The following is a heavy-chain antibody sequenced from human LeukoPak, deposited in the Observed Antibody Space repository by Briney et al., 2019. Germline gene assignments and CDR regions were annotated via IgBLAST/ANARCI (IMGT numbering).Heavy chain of an antibody. V-gene: IGHV3-23*01. CDR3: AKPTVTASSVYYYDMDV. CDR2: ISGSGST. CDR1: GFTFSNYA. D-gene: IGHD2-21*02. J-gene: IGHJ6*02. Sequence: GGSLRLSCAASGFTFSNYAMSWVRQAPGKGLEWVSGISGSGSTYYADSVKGRFTISRDNSKNTLYLQMNSMRAEETAVYYCAKPTVTASSVYYYDMDVWGQGTTVTVSS.